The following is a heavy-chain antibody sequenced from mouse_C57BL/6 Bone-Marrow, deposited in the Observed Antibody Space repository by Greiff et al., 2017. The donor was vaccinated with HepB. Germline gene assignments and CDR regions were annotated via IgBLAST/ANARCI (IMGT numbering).Heavy chain of an antibody. CDR1: GYTFTSYW. CDR2: IDPSDSYT. J-gene: IGHJ1*03. V-gene: IGHV1-69*01. Sequence: VKLQQPGAELVMPGASVKLSCKASGYTFTSYWMHWVKQRPGQGLEWIGEIDPSDSYTNYNQKFKGKSTLTVDKSSSTAYMQLSSLTSEDSAVYYCARSPYEGYFDVWGTGTTVTVSS. CDR3: ARSPYEGYFDV. D-gene: IGHD2-3*01.